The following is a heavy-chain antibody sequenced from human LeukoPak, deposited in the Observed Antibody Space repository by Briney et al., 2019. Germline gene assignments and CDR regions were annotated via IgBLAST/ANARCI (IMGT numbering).Heavy chain of an antibody. J-gene: IGHJ6*03. CDR3: ARLAFCTNAVCFSNYYYSMDV. V-gene: IGHV5-51*01. CDR2: IYPDDSDT. D-gene: IGHD2-8*01. CDR1: GYSFTCYW. Sequence: GESLKISCKGSGYSFTCYWIGWVRQMPGKGLEWMGIIYPDDSDTKYSPSFQGQVTISADKSISTAYLQWSSLKASDTAMYYCARLAFCTNAVCFSNYYYSMDVWGRGTTVTVSS.